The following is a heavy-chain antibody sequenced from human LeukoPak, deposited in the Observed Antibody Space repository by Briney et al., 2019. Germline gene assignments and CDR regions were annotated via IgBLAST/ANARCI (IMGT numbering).Heavy chain of an antibody. V-gene: IGHV3-53*01. D-gene: IGHD6-19*01. Sequence: GGSLRLSCAASGFTVSSNYMSWVRQAPGKGLEWVSVIYSGGSTYYADFVKGRFTISRDNSKNTLYLQMNSLRAEDTAVYYCARDSEYSSGWYSFDYWGQGTLVTVSS. J-gene: IGHJ4*02. CDR2: IYSGGST. CDR1: GFTVSSNY. CDR3: ARDSEYSSGWYSFDY.